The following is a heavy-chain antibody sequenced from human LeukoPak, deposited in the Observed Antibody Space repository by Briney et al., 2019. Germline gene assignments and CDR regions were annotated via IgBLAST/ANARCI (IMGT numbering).Heavy chain of an antibody. D-gene: IGHD4-11*01. Sequence: SETLSLTCAVYGGSFSGYYWSWIRQPPGKGLEWIGEINHSGSTNYNPSLKSRVTISVDTSKNQFSLKLSSVTAADTAVYYCARGPTANSFDYWGQGTLVTVSS. CDR3: ARGPTANSFDY. CDR2: INHSGST. J-gene: IGHJ4*02. V-gene: IGHV4-34*01. CDR1: GGSFSGYY.